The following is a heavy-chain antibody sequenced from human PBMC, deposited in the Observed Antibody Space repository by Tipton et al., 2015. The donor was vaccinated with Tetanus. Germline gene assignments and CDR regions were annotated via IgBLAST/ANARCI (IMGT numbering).Heavy chain of an antibody. J-gene: IGHJ4*02. CDR2: IYTSGST. V-gene: IGHV4-4*07. D-gene: IGHD6-13*01. CDR1: GDSISSFY. CDR3: ARGWGSSWYYFDY. Sequence: GLVKPSETLSLSCSVSGDSISSFYWTWIRQPAGKGLEWIGRIYTSGSTNYNPSLKSRVIMSEDTSRRQFSLKLNSVTAADTAVYYCARGWGSSWYYFDYWGQGILVTVSS.